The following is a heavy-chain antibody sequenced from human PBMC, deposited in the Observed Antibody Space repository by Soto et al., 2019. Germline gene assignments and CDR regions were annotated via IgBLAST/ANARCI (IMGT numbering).Heavy chain of an antibody. J-gene: IGHJ6*02. CDR1: GYTFSTYA. D-gene: IGHD1-1*01. CDR3: ARGKGMEENYYYYGMDI. CDR2: LNGGTGQT. Sequence: ASVKVSCKASGYTFSTYAIHWVRQAPGQSLEWMGWLNGGTGQTRYSQRFQDRVAITRDTSASTAYMEVSSLRPEDTAVYYCARGKGMEENYYYYGMDIWGQGTTVTVSS. V-gene: IGHV1-3*01.